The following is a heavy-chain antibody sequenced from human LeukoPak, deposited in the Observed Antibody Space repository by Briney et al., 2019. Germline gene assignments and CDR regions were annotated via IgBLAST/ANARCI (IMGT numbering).Heavy chain of an antibody. CDR3: ATFSHGGSEEDFDY. CDR1: GYTFNSYG. CDR2: ISTYNGNT. V-gene: IGHV1-18*01. Sequence: ASVKVSCKASGYTFNSYGISWVRQAPGQGPEWMGWISTYNGNTNSAQKFQGRVTMTTDTSTSTAYMDLRSLRSDDTAVYSCATFSHGGSEEDFDYWGQGTLVTVSS. D-gene: IGHD5-12*01. J-gene: IGHJ4*02.